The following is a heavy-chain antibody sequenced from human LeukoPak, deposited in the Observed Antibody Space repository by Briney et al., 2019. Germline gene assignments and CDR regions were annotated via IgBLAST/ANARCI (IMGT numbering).Heavy chain of an antibody. CDR1: GYTFTDYY. CDR3: EIYTGYDSF. Sequence: GASVKVSCKASGYTFTDYYLHWVRQAPGQGLEWMGWINPNSVGTSYAQKFQGRVTMTRDTSMSTAYMELSRLRSDDTAVYYCEIYTGYDSFWGQGTLVTVSS. J-gene: IGHJ4*02. V-gene: IGHV1-2*02. D-gene: IGHD5-12*01. CDR2: INPNSVGT.